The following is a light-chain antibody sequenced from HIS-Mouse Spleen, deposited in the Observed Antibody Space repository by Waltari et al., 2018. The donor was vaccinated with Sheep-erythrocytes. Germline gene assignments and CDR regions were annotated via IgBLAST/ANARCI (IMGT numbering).Light chain of an antibody. CDR1: QGISSA. CDR3: QQFNNYPRA. J-gene: IGKJ1*01. Sequence: AIQLTQSPSSLSASVGDRVTITCRASQGISSALAGYEQKPGKAPKLLIYGSSSLESGVPSRFSGSGSGTDFTLTISSLQPEDFATYYCQQFNNYPRAFGQGTKVEIK. V-gene: IGKV1D-13*01. CDR2: GSS.